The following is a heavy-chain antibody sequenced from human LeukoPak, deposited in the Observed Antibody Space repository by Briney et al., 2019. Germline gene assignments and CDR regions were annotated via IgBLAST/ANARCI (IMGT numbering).Heavy chain of an antibody. D-gene: IGHD1-26*01. CDR3: VRGALPGDNWYFDL. CDR1: GFPFSAYD. V-gene: IGHV3-13*01. CDR2: FGSAGDT. Sequence: GGSLRLSCATSGFPFSAYDMHWVRQAPGKGLEWVSAFGSAGDTYYPGAVKGRFTISRDYATDSLYLQMNSLRAGDTAVYFCVRGALPGDNWYFDLWGRGTLVTVSS. J-gene: IGHJ2*01.